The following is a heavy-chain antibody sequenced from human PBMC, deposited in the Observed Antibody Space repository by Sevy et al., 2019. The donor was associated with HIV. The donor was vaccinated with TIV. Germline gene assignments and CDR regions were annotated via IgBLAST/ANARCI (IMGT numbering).Heavy chain of an antibody. Sequence: GSLRLSCAVSGFTVSSNYMSWVRQAPGKGLEWVSISYSSGSTYYADSVKGRFTVSRDNSKNTVYLQMNSLRAEDTAVHYGARGINGDYVGYFDLWGRGTLVTVSS. V-gene: IGHV3-53*01. D-gene: IGHD4-17*01. CDR3: ARGINGDYVGYFDL. J-gene: IGHJ2*01. CDR2: SYSSGST. CDR1: GFTVSSNY.